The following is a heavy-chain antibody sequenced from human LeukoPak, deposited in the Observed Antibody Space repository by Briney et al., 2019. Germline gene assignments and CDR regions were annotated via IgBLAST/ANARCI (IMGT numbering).Heavy chain of an antibody. CDR1: GYTFTGYY. V-gene: IGHV1-2*02. Sequence: GSVKVSCKASGYTFTGYYMHWVRQAPGQGLEWMGWINPNSGGTNYAQKFQGRVTMTRDTSISTAYMELSRLRSDDTAVYYCARVLDLYYYYYMDVWGKGTTVTVSS. CDR2: INPNSGGT. J-gene: IGHJ6*03. CDR3: ARVLDLYYYYYMDV. D-gene: IGHD1-1*01.